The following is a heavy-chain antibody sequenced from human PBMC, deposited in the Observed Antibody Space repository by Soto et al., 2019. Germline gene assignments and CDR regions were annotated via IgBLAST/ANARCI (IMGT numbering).Heavy chain of an antibody. CDR1: GFPISSYV. V-gene: IGHV3-30*18. CDR3: AKDLYGDYEGY. Sequence: GGSMRVSCAASGFPISSYVGHWVSKTTGKGLEWVAVISYDGSNKYFADSVKGRFTISRDNSKNTLYLQMNSLRAEDTAVYYCAKDLYGDYEGYWGQGTLVTVSS. D-gene: IGHD4-17*01. J-gene: IGHJ4*02. CDR2: ISYDGSNK.